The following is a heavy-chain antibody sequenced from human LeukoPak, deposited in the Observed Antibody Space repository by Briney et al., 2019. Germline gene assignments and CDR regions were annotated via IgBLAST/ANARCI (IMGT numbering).Heavy chain of an antibody. CDR2: IYYSGST. CDR3: ARDYQGGYGDKTVNY. Sequence: SETLSLTCTVSGGSISSNTYYWGWIRQPPGKGLEWIGSIYYSGSTYYNPSLKSRVTISVDTSKNQFSLKLSSVTAADTAVYYCARDYQGGYGDKTVNYWGQGALVTVSS. D-gene: IGHD5-18*01. V-gene: IGHV4-39*07. CDR1: GGSISSNTYY. J-gene: IGHJ4*02.